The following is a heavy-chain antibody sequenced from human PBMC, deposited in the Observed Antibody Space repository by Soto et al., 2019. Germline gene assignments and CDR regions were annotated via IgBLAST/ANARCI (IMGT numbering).Heavy chain of an antibody. CDR3: ARLNGYCISTNCHGYYGMDV. Sequence: QLQLQESGPGLVKPSEILSLTCTVSGGSVSSNSYSWGWIRQSPGKGLEWIGTIYSSENTYYNPSLLSRVTISVDTSKNEFSRRLSSVTAADTAVYYCARLNGYCISTNCHGYYGMDVWGQGTTVTVSS. J-gene: IGHJ6*02. V-gene: IGHV4-39*01. CDR2: IYSSENT. D-gene: IGHD2-2*03. CDR1: GGSVSSNSYS.